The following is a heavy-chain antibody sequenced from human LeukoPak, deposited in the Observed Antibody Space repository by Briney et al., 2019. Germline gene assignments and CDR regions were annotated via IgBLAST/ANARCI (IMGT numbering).Heavy chain of an antibody. D-gene: IGHD3-9*01. Sequence: GGSLRLSCAASGFTFSSYGTHWVRQAPGKGLEWVAVISYDGSNKYYADSVKGRFTISRDNSKNTLYLQMNSLRAEDTAVYYCAKDMGHHILTGLDCWGQGTLVTVSS. CDR1: GFTFSSYG. CDR3: AKDMGHHILTGLDC. J-gene: IGHJ4*02. V-gene: IGHV3-30*18. CDR2: ISYDGSNK.